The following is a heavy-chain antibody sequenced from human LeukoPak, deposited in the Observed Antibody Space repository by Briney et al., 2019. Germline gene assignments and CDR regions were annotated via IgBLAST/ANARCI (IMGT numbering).Heavy chain of an antibody. CDR2: IYYSGTT. J-gene: IGHJ4*02. CDR1: GGSISSYY. V-gene: IGHV4-59*01. D-gene: IGHD6-6*01. Sequence: SETLSLTCTVSGGSISSYYWSWIRQPPGKGLEWIGYIYYSGTTNYNPSLQSRVTISVDTSKNQFSLKLTSLTAADTAVYYCARSYSRSSPYFDYWGQGSLVTVSS. CDR3: ARSYSRSSPYFDY.